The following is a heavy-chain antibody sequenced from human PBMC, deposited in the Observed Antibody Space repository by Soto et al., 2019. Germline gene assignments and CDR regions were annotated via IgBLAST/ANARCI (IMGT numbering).Heavy chain of an antibody. D-gene: IGHD3-9*01. CDR2: IYPGDSDT. Sequence: EFLKIGFKGSGYSCTSYWIGWVRQIPGKGLEWMGIIYPGDSDTRYSPSFQGQVTISADKSISTAYLQWSSLKASDTAMYYCARHGDYDILTEQHHYFDYWGQGTLVTVSS. CDR1: GYSCTSYW. CDR3: ARHGDYDILTEQHHYFDY. J-gene: IGHJ4*02. V-gene: IGHV5-51*01.